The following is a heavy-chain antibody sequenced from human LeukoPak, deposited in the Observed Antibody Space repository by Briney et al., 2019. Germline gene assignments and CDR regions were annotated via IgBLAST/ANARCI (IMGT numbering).Heavy chain of an antibody. D-gene: IGHD3-10*01. CDR1: GYIFTNYA. CDR2: IKTSTGNP. J-gene: IGHJ3*01. V-gene: IGHV7-4-1*01. CDR3: ARDQDVMVRGDV. Sequence: ASVKVSCKASGYIFTNYAMNWVRQAPGQGLEWMGYIKTSTGNPTYAQGFTGRFVFSLDTSVSTAYLQIDNLKTEDTAVYYCARDQDVMVRGDVWGQGTMVTVSS.